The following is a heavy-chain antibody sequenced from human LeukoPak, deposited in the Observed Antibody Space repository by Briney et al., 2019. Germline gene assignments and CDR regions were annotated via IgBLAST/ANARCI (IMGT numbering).Heavy chain of an antibody. CDR1: GYTFTSYA. V-gene: IGHV1-3*01. Sequence: ASVKVSCKASGYTFTSYAMHWVRQAPGQRLEWMGWINAGNGNTKYSQKFQGRVTITRDTSASTAYVELSSLRSEDTAVYYCARAGVPIYCSSTSCSVGVDAFDIWGQGTMVTVSS. CDR2: INAGNGNT. CDR3: ARAGVPIYCSSTSCSVGVDAFDI. J-gene: IGHJ3*02. D-gene: IGHD2-2*01.